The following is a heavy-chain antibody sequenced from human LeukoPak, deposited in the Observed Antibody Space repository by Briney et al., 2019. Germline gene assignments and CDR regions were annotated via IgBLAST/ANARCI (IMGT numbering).Heavy chain of an antibody. CDR2: ISYDGSNK. CDR1: GFTFSSYA. J-gene: IGHJ5*02. D-gene: IGHD4-17*01. V-gene: IGHV3-30-3*01. Sequence: GGSLRLSCAASGFTFSSYAMHWVRQAPGKGLEWVAVISYDGSNKYYADSVKGRFTISRDNSKNTLYLQMNSLRAEDTAVYYCARDGEDRVRFDPWGQGTLVTVSS. CDR3: ARDGEDRVRFDP.